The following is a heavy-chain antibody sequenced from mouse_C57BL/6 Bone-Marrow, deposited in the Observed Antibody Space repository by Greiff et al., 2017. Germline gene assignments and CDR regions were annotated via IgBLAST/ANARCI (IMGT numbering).Heavy chain of an antibody. Sequence: QVQLQQPGTELVKPGASVKLSCKASGYTFTSYWMHWVQQRPGQSLAWIGNFNPSNGGPNYNAKFKSKATLTVDKSSIQAYMQLSRLTAVDYAVYYCANYYYGGYWGQGTTLTVSS. V-gene: IGHV1-53*01. J-gene: IGHJ2*01. CDR3: ANYYYGGY. CDR2: FNPSNGGP. D-gene: IGHD1-1*01. CDR1: GYTFTSYW.